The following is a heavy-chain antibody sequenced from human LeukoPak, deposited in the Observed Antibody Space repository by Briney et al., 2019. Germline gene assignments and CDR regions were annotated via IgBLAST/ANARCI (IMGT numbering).Heavy chain of an antibody. CDR2: IKRQTYRETT. V-gene: IGHV3-15*01. CDR1: GFIFSNHW. D-gene: IGHD3-10*01. CDR3: ITITITRGAL. J-gene: IGHJ4*02. Sequence: GGSLRLSCGASGFIFSNHWSGSARQAPGRGMEWVGHIKRQTYRETTDPAEPVKGRRTTSRDDAHDMVFLTLSSLRFEETAVYYCITITITRGALWGLGTLVTVSS.